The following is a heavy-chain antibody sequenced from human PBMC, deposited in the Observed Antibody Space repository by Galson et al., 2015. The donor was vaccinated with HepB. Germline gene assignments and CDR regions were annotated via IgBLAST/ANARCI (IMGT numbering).Heavy chain of an antibody. J-gene: IGHJ4*02. V-gene: IGHV3-30*03. CDR2: ISYDGSNK. CDR1: GFTFSSSY. CDR3: ARAVAMVRELDY. D-gene: IGHD3-10*01. Sequence: SLRLSCAASGFTFSSSYMHWVRQAPDKGLDWVALISYDGSNKYYADSVRGRFTISRDNFKNTLYLQMNSLRAEDTAVYYCARAVAMVRELDYWGQGTLVTVSS.